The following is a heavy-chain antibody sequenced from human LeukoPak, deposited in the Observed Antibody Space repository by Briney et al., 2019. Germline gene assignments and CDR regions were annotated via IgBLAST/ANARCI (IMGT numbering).Heavy chain of an antibody. CDR2: ISSSSSYI. D-gene: IGHD3-10*01. CDR1: GFTFSSYS. Sequence: PGGSLRLSCAASGFTFSSYSMNWVRQAPGKGLEWASSISSSSSYIYYADSVKGRFTISRDNAKNSLYLQMNSLRAEDTAVYYCARDRGPVSPFDYWGQGTLVTVSS. CDR3: ARDRGPVSPFDY. V-gene: IGHV3-21*01. J-gene: IGHJ4*02.